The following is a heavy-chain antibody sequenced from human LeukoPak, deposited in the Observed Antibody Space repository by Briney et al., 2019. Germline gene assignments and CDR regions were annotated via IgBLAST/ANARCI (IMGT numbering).Heavy chain of an antibody. CDR1: GYTFNRHG. J-gene: IGHJ4*02. CDR2: TSCYNGDT. V-gene: IGHV1-18*01. CDR3: ARDPSNSGGWNPYFDY. Sequence: ASVQVSCKASGYTFNRHGIAWVRQAPGQGLEWMGWTSCYNGDTNYAQKVQGRVTMTTDTSTSTAYMELRSLTSDDTAVYYCARDPSNSGGWNPYFDYWGQGALVTVSS. D-gene: IGHD6-19*01.